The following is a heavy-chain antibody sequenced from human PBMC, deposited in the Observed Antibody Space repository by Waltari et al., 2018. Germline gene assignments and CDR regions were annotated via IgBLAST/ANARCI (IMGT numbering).Heavy chain of an antibody. J-gene: IGHJ4*02. CDR3: ARDRGRGLYLDS. D-gene: IGHD2-15*01. V-gene: IGHV4-4*02. CDR1: GDSISGTYW. CDR2: IHGSVRS. Sequence: QVQLHESGPGLVKPSGTLSVTCAVSGDSISGTYWWSWVRQPPGKGLEGIGQIHGSVRSNYNPSLENRVTVSIDTSNNHFSLKVTSATAADTAVYYCARDRGRGLYLDSWGQGTLVTVSP.